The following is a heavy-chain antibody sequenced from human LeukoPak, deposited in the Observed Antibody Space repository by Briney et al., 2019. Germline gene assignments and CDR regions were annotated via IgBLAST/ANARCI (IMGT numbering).Heavy chain of an antibody. V-gene: IGHV3-23*01. Sequence: PGGSLRLSCAASGFTFSSYAMSWVRQAPGKGLEWVSAISGSGGSTYYADSVKGRFTISRDNSKNTLYLQMNSLRAEDTAVYYCAKPTNLAYCGGDCNDAFDIWGQGTMVTVSS. D-gene: IGHD2-21*02. J-gene: IGHJ3*02. CDR1: GFTFSSYA. CDR2: ISGSGGST. CDR3: AKPTNLAYCGGDCNDAFDI.